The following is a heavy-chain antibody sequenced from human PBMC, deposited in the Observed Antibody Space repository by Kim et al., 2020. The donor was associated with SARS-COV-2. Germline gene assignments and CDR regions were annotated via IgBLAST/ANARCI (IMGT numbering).Heavy chain of an antibody. J-gene: IGHJ4*02. V-gene: IGHV4-34*01. CDR3: ARGVQGFDSSGYFNY. CDR1: GGSLSGYY. D-gene: IGHD3-22*01. Sequence: SETLSLTCAVYGGSLSGYYWSWIRQPPEKGLEWIGEVNHSGTTNYNPSLKSRVTLSVGTSKNQFSLKLSSVTAADTAVYYCARGVQGFDSSGYFNYWGQGTLVTVSS. CDR2: VNHSGTT.